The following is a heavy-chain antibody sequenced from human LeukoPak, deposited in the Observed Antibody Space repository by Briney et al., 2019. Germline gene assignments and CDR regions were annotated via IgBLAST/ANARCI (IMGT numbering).Heavy chain of an antibody. J-gene: IGHJ4*02. CDR1: GFTFSSYS. V-gene: IGHV3-21*01. CDR3: ARDLGYSYRLDY. Sequence: PGGSLRLSCAASGFTFSSYSMNWVRQAPGKGLEWVSSISSSSSYICYADSVKGRFTISRDNAKNSLYLQMNSLRAEDTAVYYCARDLGYSYRLDYWGQGTLVTVSS. CDR2: ISSSSSYI. D-gene: IGHD5-18*01.